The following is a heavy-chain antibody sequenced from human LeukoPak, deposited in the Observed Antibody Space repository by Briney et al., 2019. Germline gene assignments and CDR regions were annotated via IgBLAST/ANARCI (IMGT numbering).Heavy chain of an antibody. V-gene: IGHV4-34*01. CDR3: ARRGSVFIWFDP. Sequence: PSETLSLTCAVYGGSFSGYYWSWIRQPPGKGLEWIGEINHSGSTNYNPSLKSRVTISVDTSKNQFSLKLSSVTAADTAVYYCARRGSVFIWFDPWGQGTLVTVSS. J-gene: IGHJ5*02. CDR2: INHSGST. CDR1: GGSFSGYY. D-gene: IGHD3-16*01.